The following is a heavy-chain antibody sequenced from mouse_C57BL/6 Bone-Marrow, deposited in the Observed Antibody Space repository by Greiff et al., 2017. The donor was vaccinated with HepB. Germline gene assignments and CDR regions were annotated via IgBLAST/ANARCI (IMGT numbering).Heavy chain of an antibody. Sequence: VQLQQSGAELVRPGASVKLSCTASGFNFKDDYMHWVKQRPEQGLEWIGWIDPENGDTEYASKFQGKATITADKSSNTAYLQLSSLTSEDTAVDYCTTLLRYYAMDYWGQGTSVTVSA. V-gene: IGHV14-4*01. CDR3: TTLLRYYAMDY. CDR2: IDPENGDT. J-gene: IGHJ4*01. CDR1: GFNFKDDY. D-gene: IGHD2-10*01.